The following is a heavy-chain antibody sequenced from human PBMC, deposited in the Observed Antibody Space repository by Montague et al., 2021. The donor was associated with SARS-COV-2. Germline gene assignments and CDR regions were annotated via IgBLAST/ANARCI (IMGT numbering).Heavy chain of an antibody. D-gene: IGHD3-10*01. V-gene: IGHV4-59*01. CDR2: IYYSGST. Sequence: SETLSLTCTVSGGSISSYYWSWIRQPPGKGLEWIGYIYYSGSTNYNPSLKSRVTISVDTPKNQFSLKLSSVTAADTAVYHCARVKRRYYFGLGVSAHFDYWGQGALVTVSS. CDR1: GGSISSYY. CDR3: ARVKRRYYFGLGVSAHFDY. J-gene: IGHJ4*02.